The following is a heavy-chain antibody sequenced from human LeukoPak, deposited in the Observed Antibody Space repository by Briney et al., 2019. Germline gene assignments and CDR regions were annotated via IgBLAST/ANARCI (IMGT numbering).Heavy chain of an antibody. V-gene: IGHV1-2*04. CDR2: INPNSGGT. CDR3: ARAGGASDSSGWYVFDY. J-gene: IGHJ4*02. Sequence: ASVKVSCKASGYTFTAQHMHWVRQAPGQGRDWMGWINPNSGGTNYAQKFQGWVTMTRDTSISTAYVELSRLRSDDTAVYYCARAGGASDSSGWYVFDYWGQGTLVTVSS. CDR1: GYTFTAQH. D-gene: IGHD6-19*01.